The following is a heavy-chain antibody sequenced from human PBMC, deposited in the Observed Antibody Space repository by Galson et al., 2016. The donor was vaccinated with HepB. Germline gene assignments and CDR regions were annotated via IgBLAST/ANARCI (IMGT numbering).Heavy chain of an antibody. CDR1: GFTFRDYA. Sequence: SLRLSCAASGFTFRDYAMNWVRQAPGKGLQWVSTISGSGDNTYYGDSVEGRFADSRDNSKTTLSLQLSSLGAEDTAVYYFVRSNFADYWGQGVLVTGTS. CDR3: VRSNFADY. CDR2: ISGSGDNT. J-gene: IGHJ4*02. D-gene: IGHD4-11*01. V-gene: IGHV3-23*01.